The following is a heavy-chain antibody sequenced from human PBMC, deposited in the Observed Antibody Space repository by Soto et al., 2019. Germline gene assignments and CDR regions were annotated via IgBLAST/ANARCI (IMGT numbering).Heavy chain of an antibody. CDR3: ARDRSSSLDY. Sequence: GGSLRLSCAASGFTFSSYAMHWVRQAPGKGLEWVAVISYDGSNKYYADSVKGRFTISRDNSKNTLYLQMNSLRAEDTAGYYCARDRSSSLDYWGQGTLVTVSS. D-gene: IGHD6-6*01. V-gene: IGHV3-30-3*01. J-gene: IGHJ4*01. CDR1: GFTFSSYA. CDR2: ISYDGSNK.